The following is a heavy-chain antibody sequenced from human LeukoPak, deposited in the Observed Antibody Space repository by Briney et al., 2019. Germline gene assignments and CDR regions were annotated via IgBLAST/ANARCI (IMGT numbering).Heavy chain of an antibody. V-gene: IGHV3-21*01. Sequence: TGGSLRLSCAASGFTFSSYSMNWVRQAPGKGLEWVSSISSSSYIYYADSVKGRFTISRDNAKNSLYLQMNSLRAEDTAVYYCARGKITMVRGVKYYYYGMDVWGQGTTVTVSS. D-gene: IGHD3-10*01. CDR1: GFTFSSYS. CDR2: ISSSSYI. CDR3: ARGKITMVRGVKYYYYGMDV. J-gene: IGHJ6*02.